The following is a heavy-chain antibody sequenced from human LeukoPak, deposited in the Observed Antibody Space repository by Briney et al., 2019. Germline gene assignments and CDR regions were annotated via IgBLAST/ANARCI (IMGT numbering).Heavy chain of an antibody. V-gene: IGHV3-7*01. D-gene: IGHD6-13*01. CDR3: ARDWASSSSSWYFDY. Sequence: GGSLRLSYAASGFTFSSYWMSWVRQAPGKGLEWVANIKQDGSEKYYVDSVKGRFTISRDNAKNSLYLQMNSLRAEDTAVYYCARDWASSSSSWYFDYWGQGTLVTVSS. CDR2: IKQDGSEK. CDR1: GFTFSSYW. J-gene: IGHJ4*02.